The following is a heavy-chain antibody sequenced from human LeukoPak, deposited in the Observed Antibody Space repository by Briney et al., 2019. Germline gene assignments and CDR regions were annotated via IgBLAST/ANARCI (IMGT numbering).Heavy chain of an antibody. CDR3: ARDLEIGSSSYYFGY. Sequence: GRSLRLSCAASGFTFSTYGMHWVRQAPGKGLEWVAVIWYDGSNKYYADSVRGRFTISRDNFKNTLYLQMNSLRAEDTAVYYCARDLEIGSSSYYFGYWGQGTLVTVSS. V-gene: IGHV3-33*01. D-gene: IGHD3-3*01. J-gene: IGHJ4*02. CDR2: IWYDGSNK. CDR1: GFTFSTYG.